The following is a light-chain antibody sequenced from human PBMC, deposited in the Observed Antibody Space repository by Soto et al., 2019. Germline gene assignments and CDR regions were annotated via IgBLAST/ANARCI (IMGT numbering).Light chain of an antibody. CDR2: YDS. V-gene: IGLV3-21*04. CDR1: NIGSKS. J-gene: IGLJ2*01. Sequence: SYELTQPPSVSVAPGKTARITCGGNNIGSKSVHWYQQKPGQARVLVIYYDSDRPSGIPEGFSGSNSGNTATLTISRVEAGDEADYYCQVWDSSSDHPVFGGGTKVTVL. CDR3: QVWDSSSDHPV.